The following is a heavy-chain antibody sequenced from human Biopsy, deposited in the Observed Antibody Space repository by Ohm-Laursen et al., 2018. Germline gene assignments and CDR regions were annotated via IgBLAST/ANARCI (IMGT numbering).Heavy chain of an antibody. CDR3: ARHGDNDYSNFDS. J-gene: IGHJ4*02. V-gene: IGHV3-21*01. CDR2: ISTGSSST. CDR1: GFIFSDYK. Sequence: GSLRLSCAASGFIFSDYKMNWVRQPPGKGLEWVSSISTGSSSTNYADSVKGRFTMSRDNAEKSLYLQMNSLGVEDTAVYYCARHGDNDYSNFDSWGQGALVTVSS. D-gene: IGHD4-11*01.